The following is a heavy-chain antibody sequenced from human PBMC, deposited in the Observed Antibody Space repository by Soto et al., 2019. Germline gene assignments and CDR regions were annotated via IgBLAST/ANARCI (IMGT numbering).Heavy chain of an antibody. CDR3: AREGINNYNEYYFDS. J-gene: IGHJ4*02. V-gene: IGHV3-11*06. D-gene: IGHD4-4*01. CDR2: ISSSSSYT. CDR1: RFTFSDYY. Sequence: PGGSLRLSCAASRFTFSDYYMSWIRQAPGKGLEWVSYISSSSSYTNYADSVKGRFTISRDNAKNSLYLQMNSLRAEDTAVYYCAREGINNYNEYYFDSWGQGTVVTVSS.